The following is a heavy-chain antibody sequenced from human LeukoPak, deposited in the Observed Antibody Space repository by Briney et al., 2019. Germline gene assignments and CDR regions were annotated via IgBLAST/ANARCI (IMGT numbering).Heavy chain of an antibody. CDR3: ATAFAGNLVDD. CDR2: INHSGST. Sequence: SETLSLTCAVYGGSFSGYYWSWIRQPPGKGLEWIGEINHSGSTNYNPSLKSRVTISVDTSKNQFSLKLSSVTAADTAVYYCATAFAGNLVDDWGQGTLVTVSS. J-gene: IGHJ4*02. D-gene: IGHD1-14*01. V-gene: IGHV4-34*01. CDR1: GGSFSGYY.